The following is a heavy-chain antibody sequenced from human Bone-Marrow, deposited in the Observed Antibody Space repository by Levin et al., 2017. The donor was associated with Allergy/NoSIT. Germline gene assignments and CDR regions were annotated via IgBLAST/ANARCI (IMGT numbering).Heavy chain of an antibody. CDR2: IYASGSP. V-gene: IGHV4-61*02. CDR3: ARDRRGYDSGTNTDYYYYYMDV. J-gene: IGHJ6*03. CDR1: GGSISSGSYY. D-gene: IGHD5-18*01. Sequence: PSETLSLTCTVSGGSISSGSYYWSWIRQPAGKGLEWIGRIYASGSPDYNPSLKSRVTISVDTSKNQFSLKLRSVNASDTAVYYCARDRRGYDSGTNTDYYYYYMDVWGKGTTVIVSS.